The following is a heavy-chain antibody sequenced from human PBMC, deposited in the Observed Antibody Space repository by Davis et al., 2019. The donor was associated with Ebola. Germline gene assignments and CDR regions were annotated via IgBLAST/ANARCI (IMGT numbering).Heavy chain of an antibody. CDR3: TRGLSP. V-gene: IGHV6-1*01. J-gene: IGHJ5*02. Sequence: LRLSCAISGDSVSSLAWNWIRQSPSRGLEWLARTYYTSQWINDYSESVKSRVTINPDTSENQFSLQVSSVTPEDTAVYFCTRGLSPWGQGTLVTVSS. CDR2: TYYTSQWIN. CDR1: GDSVSSLA.